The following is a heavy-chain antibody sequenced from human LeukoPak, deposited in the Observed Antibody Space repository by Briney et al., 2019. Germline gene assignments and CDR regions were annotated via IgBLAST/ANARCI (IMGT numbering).Heavy chain of an antibody. J-gene: IGHJ4*02. Sequence: GGSLRLSCAASGFNFSDYPMNWVRQAPGKGPEWVSSISGSSGNTYYADSVKGRITMSRDNSKNTLSLQMNSLRVEDTAVYYCAKADDISGYSSFDYWGQGTLVTVSS. CDR3: AKADDISGYSSFDY. D-gene: IGHD3-22*01. V-gene: IGHV3-23*01. CDR2: ISGSSGNT. CDR1: GFNFSDYP.